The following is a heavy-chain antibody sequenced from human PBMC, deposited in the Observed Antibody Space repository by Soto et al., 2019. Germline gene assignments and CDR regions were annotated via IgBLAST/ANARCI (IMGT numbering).Heavy chain of an antibody. Sequence: QVQLAESGGGLVKPGESLRVSCTASGFSFGDYYMSWIRQAPGKGLEWISYISHNSDSFYYADSVKGRFTVSRDNSKNSLFLQMDNLRAEDTAVYYCAREDLCTTGTCLLLRRKTNYFDYWGPGTQVTVSS. D-gene: IGHD2-8*01. CDR1: GFSFGDYY. V-gene: IGHV3-11*01. J-gene: IGHJ4*02. CDR2: ISHNSDSF. CDR3: AREDLCTTGTCLLLRRKTNYFDY.